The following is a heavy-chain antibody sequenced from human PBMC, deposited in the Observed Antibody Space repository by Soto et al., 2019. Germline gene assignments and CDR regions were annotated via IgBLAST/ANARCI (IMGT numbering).Heavy chain of an antibody. CDR1: EFTFGNYC. J-gene: IGHJ6*03. CDR2: IAGSGGGA. CDR3: ARDDVHCSGGSCYGVPMDV. D-gene: IGHD2-15*01. V-gene: IGHV3-23*01. Sequence: VGSLILSCEASEFTFGNYCMSWVRQAPGKGLEWVSAIAGSGGGANYADSVKGRFTISRDNSKNTLYLQMNSLRAEDTAVYYCARDDVHCSGGSCYGVPMDVWGKGTTVTVSS.